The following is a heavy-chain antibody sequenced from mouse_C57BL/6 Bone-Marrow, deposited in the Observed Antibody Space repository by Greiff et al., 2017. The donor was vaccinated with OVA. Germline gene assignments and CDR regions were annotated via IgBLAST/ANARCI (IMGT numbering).Heavy chain of an antibody. CDR1: GYTFTNYW. V-gene: IGHV1-63*01. CDR3: ARCGLTGTFAY. D-gene: IGHD4-1*01. J-gene: IGHJ3*01. Sequence: QVQLQQSGAELVRPGTSVKMSCKASGYTFTNYWIGWAKQRPGHGLEWIGDIYPGGGYTNYNEKFKGKATLTADKSSSTAYMQFSSLTSEDSAIYYCARCGLTGTFAYWGQGTLVTVSA. CDR2: IYPGGGYT.